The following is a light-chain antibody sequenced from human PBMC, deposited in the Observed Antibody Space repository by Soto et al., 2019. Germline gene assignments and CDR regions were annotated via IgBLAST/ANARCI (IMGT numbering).Light chain of an antibody. V-gene: IGLV2-14*01. CDR1: SSDVGGYNY. CDR3: SSYTTSRVV. J-gene: IGLJ1*01. Sequence: QSALTQPASVSGSPGHSITIFCTGTSSDVGGYNYVSWYQQHPGKAPKLMIYDVSNRPSGVSNRFSGSKSGSTASLTISGLQAEDEADYYCSSYTTSRVVFGTGTKVTVL. CDR2: DVS.